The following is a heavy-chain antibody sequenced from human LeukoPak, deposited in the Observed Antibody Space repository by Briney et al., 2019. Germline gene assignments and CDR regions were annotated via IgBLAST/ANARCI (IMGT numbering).Heavy chain of an antibody. CDR3: ARGWSSWYDY. CDR2: FDPEDGET. D-gene: IGHD6-13*01. CDR1: GYTLTELS. Sequence: ASVKVSCKVSGYTLTELSMHWVRQAPGKGLEWMGGFDPEDGETIYAQKFQGRVTMTRNTSISTAYMELSSLRSEDTAVYYCARGWSSWYDYWGQGTLVTVSS. V-gene: IGHV1-24*01. J-gene: IGHJ4*02.